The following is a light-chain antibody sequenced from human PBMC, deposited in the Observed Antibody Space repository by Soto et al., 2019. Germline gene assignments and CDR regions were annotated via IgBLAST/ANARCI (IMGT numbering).Light chain of an antibody. J-gene: IGKJ2*01. CDR2: GAS. Sequence: EIVLTQSPGTLSLSPGERATLSCRASQSVSSTFLAWYQQNPGQAPRLLIYGASSRATGIPDRFSGSGSGTDFTLTISRLEPEDFAVYYCQQYGTSPPMYAFGQGTKLEI. CDR3: QQYGTSPPMYA. CDR1: QSVSSTF. V-gene: IGKV3-20*01.